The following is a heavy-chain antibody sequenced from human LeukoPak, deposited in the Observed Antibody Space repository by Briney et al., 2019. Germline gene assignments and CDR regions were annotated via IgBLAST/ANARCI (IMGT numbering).Heavy chain of an antibody. CDR2: IWYDGSYK. Sequence: GGSLRLSCAASGFTFSNYAMHWVRQAPGKGLEWMAIIWYDGSYKYYADSVKGRFTISRDNSKNTLYLQVNSLTAKDTAVYYCARGNSDAFDIWGHGTMVTVSS. CDR1: GFTFSNYA. J-gene: IGHJ3*02. D-gene: IGHD4-23*01. CDR3: ARGNSDAFDI. V-gene: IGHV3-33*01.